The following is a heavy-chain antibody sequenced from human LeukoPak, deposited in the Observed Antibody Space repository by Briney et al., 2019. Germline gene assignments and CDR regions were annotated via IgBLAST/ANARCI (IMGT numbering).Heavy chain of an antibody. CDR2: IYSDETT. CDR1: GITFSSDY. D-gene: IGHD5-12*01. Sequence: GGSLRLSFAASGITFSSDYMNWGRQAPGKGREWVSIIYSDETTYYADSVRGRFTISSDENTLYLQMNSLRAEDTAVYYCARTHVVATTRYKYYYGMDVWGQGTTVTVSS. CDR3: ARTHVVATTRYKYYYGMDV. V-gene: IGHV3-66*01. J-gene: IGHJ6*02.